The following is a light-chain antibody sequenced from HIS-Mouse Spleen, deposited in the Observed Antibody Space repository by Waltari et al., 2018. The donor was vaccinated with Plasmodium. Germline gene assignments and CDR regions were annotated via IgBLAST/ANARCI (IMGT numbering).Light chain of an antibody. J-gene: IGLJ3*02. CDR3: YSTDSSGNHRV. CDR1: ALPKKS. CDR2: EDS. V-gene: IGLV3-10*01. Sequence: SYELPQPPSVSVSPGQTARNSCSADALPKKSAYWYQQKSGKAPVLVIYEDSKRPSGIPERFSGSSSGTMATLTISGAQVEDEADYYCYSTDSSGNHRVFGGGTKLTVL.